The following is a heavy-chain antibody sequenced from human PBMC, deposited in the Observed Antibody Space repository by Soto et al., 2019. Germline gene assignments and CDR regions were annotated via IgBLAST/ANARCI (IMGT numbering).Heavy chain of an antibody. CDR2: ISGGGGST. CDR3: AKERAGWPHEKTSFGYPDGY. Sequence: EVQLLESGGGLVQPGGSLRLSCAASGFTFSSYAMSWVRQAPGKGLEWVSAISGGGGSTYYADSVKGRFTISRDNSKNTLYLQMNSRRAEDTAVYYCAKERAGWPHEKTSFGYPDGYWGQGTLVTVSS. D-gene: IGHD3-16*01. J-gene: IGHJ4*02. CDR1: GFTFSSYA. V-gene: IGHV3-23*01.